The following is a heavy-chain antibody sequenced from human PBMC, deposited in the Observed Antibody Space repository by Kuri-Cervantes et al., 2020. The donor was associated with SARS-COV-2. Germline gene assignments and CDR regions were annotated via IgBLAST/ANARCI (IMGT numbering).Heavy chain of an antibody. D-gene: IGHD3-3*01. Sequence: GSLRLSCTVSGGSISSSSYYWGWIRQPPGKGLEWIGRIYTSGSTYYNPSLKSRVTISVDTSKNQFSLKLSSVTAADTAVYYCATHYDFWSAFDYWGQGTLVTDSS. CDR3: ATHYDFWSAFDY. V-gene: IGHV4-39*01. J-gene: IGHJ4*02. CDR1: GGSISSSSYY. CDR2: IYTSGST.